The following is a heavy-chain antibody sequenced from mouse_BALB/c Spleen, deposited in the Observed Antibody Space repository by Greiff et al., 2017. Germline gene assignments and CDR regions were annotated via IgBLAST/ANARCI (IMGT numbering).Heavy chain of an antibody. D-gene: IGHD2-3*01. J-gene: IGHJ1*01. CDR1: GFSLTSYG. Sequence: VKLMESGPGLVAPSQSLSITCTVSGFSLTSYGVHWVRQPPGKGLEWLGVIWAGGSTNYNSALMSRLSISKDNSKSQVFLKMNSLQTDDTAMYYSARDHGYYPHWYFDVWGAGTTVTVSS. CDR3: ARDHGYYPHWYFDV. V-gene: IGHV2-9*02. CDR2: IWAGGST.